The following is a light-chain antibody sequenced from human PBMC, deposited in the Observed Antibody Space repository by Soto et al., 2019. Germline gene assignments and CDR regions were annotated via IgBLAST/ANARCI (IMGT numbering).Light chain of an antibody. CDR1: QSVSSSY. CDR2: DAS. J-gene: IGKJ3*01. CDR3: QQRSNWPCT. V-gene: IGKV3D-20*02. Sequence: EIVLTQSPGTLSLSPGERATLSCRASQSVSSSYLAWYQQKPGQAPRLLIYDASNRATGIPARFSGSGSGTDFTLTISSLEPEDFAVYYCQQRSNWPCTFGPGTKVDIK.